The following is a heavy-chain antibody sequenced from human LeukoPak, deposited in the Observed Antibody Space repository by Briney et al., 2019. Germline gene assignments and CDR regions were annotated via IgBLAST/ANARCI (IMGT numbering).Heavy chain of an antibody. Sequence: PSETLSLTCAVYGGSFSGYYWSWIRQPPGKGLEWIGEINHSGSTNYNPSLKSRVTISVDTSKNQFSLKLSSVTAADTAVYYCARDSDAHGFVNFDYWGQGTLVTVSS. V-gene: IGHV4-34*01. CDR2: INHSGST. CDR1: GGSFSGYY. D-gene: IGHD2-2*01. J-gene: IGHJ4*02. CDR3: ARDSDAHGFVNFDY.